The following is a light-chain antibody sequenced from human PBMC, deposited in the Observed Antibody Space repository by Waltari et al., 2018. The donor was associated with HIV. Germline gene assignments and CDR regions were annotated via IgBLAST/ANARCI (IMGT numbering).Light chain of an antibody. CDR3: QQYNNWPPWT. CDR1: QSVSSN. Sequence: EIVMTQSPATLSVSPGVRATLSCRASQSVSSNLAWYQQKPGQAPRLLIYSASTRATGVPARFSGSGSGTEFTLTISSLQSEDFAVYYCQQYNNWPPWTFGQGTKVDIK. CDR2: SAS. V-gene: IGKV3-15*01. J-gene: IGKJ1*01.